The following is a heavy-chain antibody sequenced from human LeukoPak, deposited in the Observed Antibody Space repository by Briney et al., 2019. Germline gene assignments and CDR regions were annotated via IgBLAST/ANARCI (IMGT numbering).Heavy chain of an antibody. J-gene: IGHJ4*02. CDR1: GYTFTGYY. V-gene: IGHV1-2*02. D-gene: IGHD3-16*02. CDR3: ARDLGITFGGVISFDY. Sequence: ASVKVSCKASGYTFTGYYMHWVRQAPGQGLEWMGWINPNSGGTNYAQKFQGRVTMTRDTFISTAYMELSRLRSDDTAVYYCARDLGITFGGVISFDYRGQGTLVTVSS. CDR2: INPNSGGT.